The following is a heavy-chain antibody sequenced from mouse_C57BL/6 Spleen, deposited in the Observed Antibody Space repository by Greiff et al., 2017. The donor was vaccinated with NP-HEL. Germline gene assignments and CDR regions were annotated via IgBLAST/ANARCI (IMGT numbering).Heavy chain of an antibody. V-gene: IGHV14-2*01. CDR2: IDPEDGET. CDR3: ARRGVVEEDFDY. D-gene: IGHD1-1*01. Sequence: VQLQQSGAELVKPGASVKLSCTASGFNIKDYYMHWVKQRTEQGLEWIGRIDPEDGETKYAPEFQGKATITADTSSNTAYLQLSSLTSEDTAVYYCARRGVVEEDFDYWGQGTTLTVSS. CDR1: GFNIKDYY. J-gene: IGHJ2*01.